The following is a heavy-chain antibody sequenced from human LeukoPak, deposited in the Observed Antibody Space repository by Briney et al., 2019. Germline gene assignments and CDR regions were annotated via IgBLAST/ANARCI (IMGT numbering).Heavy chain of an antibody. Sequence: GGSLRLSCAASGFTFSSYAMSWVRQAPGKGLEWVSAISGSGGSTYYADSVKGRFTISRDNSKNTLYLQMDSLRAEDTAVYYCAKGLYDSSGPDDYWGQGTLVTVSS. D-gene: IGHD3-22*01. CDR1: GFTFSSYA. J-gene: IGHJ4*02. V-gene: IGHV3-23*01. CDR2: ISGSGGST. CDR3: AKGLYDSSGPDDY.